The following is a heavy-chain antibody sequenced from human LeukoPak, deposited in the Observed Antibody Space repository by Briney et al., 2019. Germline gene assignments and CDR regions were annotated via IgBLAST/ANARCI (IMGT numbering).Heavy chain of an antibody. CDR2: IKPDGTTK. CDR3: ARSIPYGTTWYGRSDY. Sequence: GGSLRLSCAASGFPFSSYSMTWVCQAPGKGLEWVANIKPDGTTKFYVDSVKGRFTISRDNALNSLYLQMNSLRAEDTAIYYCARSIPYGTTWYGRSDYWGQGTLVTVSS. V-gene: IGHV3-7*03. J-gene: IGHJ4*02. D-gene: IGHD6-13*01. CDR1: GFPFSSYS.